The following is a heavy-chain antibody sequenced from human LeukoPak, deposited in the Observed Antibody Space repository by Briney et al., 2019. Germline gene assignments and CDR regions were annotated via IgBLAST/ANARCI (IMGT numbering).Heavy chain of an antibody. D-gene: IGHD3-22*01. V-gene: IGHV4-34*01. J-gene: IGHJ4*02. Sequence: SETLSLTCAVYGGSFSGYYWSWIRQPPGKGLEWIGEINHSGSTNYNPSLKGRVTISVDTSKNQFSLKLSSVTAADTAVYYCARHGYLSANWGQGTLVTVSS. CDR1: GGSFSGYY. CDR2: INHSGST. CDR3: ARHGYLSAN.